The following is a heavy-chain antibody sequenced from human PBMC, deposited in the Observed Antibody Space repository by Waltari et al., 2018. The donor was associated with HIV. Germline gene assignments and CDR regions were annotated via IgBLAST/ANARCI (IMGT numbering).Heavy chain of an antibody. CDR1: GFTVSSNY. CDR3: ARDQVSAPDYYYYGMDV. D-gene: IGHD1-20*01. Sequence: EVQLVESGGGLVQPGGSLRLYWAASGFTVSSNYMRWVRQAPGKGRGWVSGIYSGGSTYYADSVKGRFTISRDNSKNTLYLQMNSLRAEDTAVYYCARDQVSAPDYYYYGMDVWGQGTTVTVSS. V-gene: IGHV3-66*01. CDR2: IYSGGST. J-gene: IGHJ6*02.